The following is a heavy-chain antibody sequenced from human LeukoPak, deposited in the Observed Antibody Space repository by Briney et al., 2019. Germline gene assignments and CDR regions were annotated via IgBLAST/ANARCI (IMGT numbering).Heavy chain of an antibody. J-gene: IGHJ4*02. Sequence: GGSLRLSCAASGFSFSNHWMTWVRQAPGKGLEWVANIKEDGSEKYYVDSLKGRFTISRDNAKNSLFLQMNSLRADDTVVYYCVREVKADVPDFDYWGKGTLVTVSS. V-gene: IGHV3-7*01. CDR2: IKEDGSEK. CDR3: VREVKADVPDFDY. D-gene: IGHD5-24*01. CDR1: GFSFSNHW.